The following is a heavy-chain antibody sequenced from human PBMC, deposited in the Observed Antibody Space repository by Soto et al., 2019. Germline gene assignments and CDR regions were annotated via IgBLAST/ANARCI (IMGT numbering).Heavy chain of an antibody. V-gene: IGHV3-23*01. D-gene: IGHD6-25*01. J-gene: IGHJ6*02. Sequence: EVQLLESGGGLVQPGGSLRLSCAASGFTFSSYAMSWVRQAPGKGLEWVSAISGRGGSKYYAESVRGRFTISRDNSKNTLYLKMNSLRAEDTAVYYCAKEMYSSGAYYFYFGMDVWGQATTVTVSS. CDR2: ISGRGGSK. CDR3: AKEMYSSGAYYFYFGMDV. CDR1: GFTFSSYA.